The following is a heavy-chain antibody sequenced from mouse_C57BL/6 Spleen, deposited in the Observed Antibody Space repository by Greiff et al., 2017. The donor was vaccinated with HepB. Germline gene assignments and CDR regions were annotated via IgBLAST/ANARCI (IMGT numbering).Heavy chain of an antibody. D-gene: IGHD2-4*01. CDR1: GYTFTSYW. Sequence: QVQLQQSGAELVKPGASVKLSCKASGYTFTSYWMHWVKQRPGQGLEWIGMIHPNSGSTNYNEKFKSKATLTVDKSSSTAYMQLSSLTSEDSAVYYCARRGIYYDYDGFAYWGQGTLVTVSA. CDR2: IHPNSGST. CDR3: ARRGIYYDYDGFAY. V-gene: IGHV1-64*01. J-gene: IGHJ3*01.